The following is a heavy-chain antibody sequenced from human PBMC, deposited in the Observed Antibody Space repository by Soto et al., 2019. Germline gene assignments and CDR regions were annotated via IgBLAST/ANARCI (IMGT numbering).Heavy chain of an antibody. CDR2: IYWDDDK. D-gene: IGHD6-25*01. CDR3: AHSRPPRICSGFDP. V-gene: IGHV2-5*02. J-gene: IGHJ5*02. Sequence: QITLKESGPTLVKPTQTLTLTCTFSGFSLSTSGVGVGWIRQPPGKALEWLALIYWDDDKRYSPSLKSRLTIXKXTXXNHVVLTMTNMDPVDTATYYCAHSRPPRICSGFDPWGQGTLVTVSS. CDR1: GFSLSTSGVG.